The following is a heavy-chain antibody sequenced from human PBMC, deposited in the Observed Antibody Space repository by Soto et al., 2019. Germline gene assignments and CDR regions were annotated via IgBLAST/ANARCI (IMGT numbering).Heavy chain of an antibody. CDR1: GGSIRSGTYY. Sequence: ETLSLTCTVSGGSIRSGTYYWNWIRHHPGKGLEWIGYIYHSGSTNYNPSLKSRVTISVDTSKNQFSLKLSSVTAADTAVYYCARSDPISMIRGLPNWIFDYWGQGALVTVSS. J-gene: IGHJ4*02. D-gene: IGHD3-10*01. CDR2: IYHSGST. V-gene: IGHV4-61*01. CDR3: ARSDPISMIRGLPNWIFDY.